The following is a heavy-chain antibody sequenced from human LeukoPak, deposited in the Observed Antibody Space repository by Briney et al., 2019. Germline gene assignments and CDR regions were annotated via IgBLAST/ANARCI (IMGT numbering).Heavy chain of an antibody. CDR3: ARVGSDYTVTPRYFDY. CDR2: IYYSGST. D-gene: IGHD4-17*01. Sequence: SQTLSLTCTVSGGSISSGGYYWSWIRQHPGKGLEWIGYIYYSGSTYYNPSLKSRVTISVDTSKSQFSLKLSSVTAADTAVYYCARVGSDYTVTPRYFDYWGQGTLVTVSS. CDR1: GGSISSGGYY. J-gene: IGHJ4*02. V-gene: IGHV4-31*03.